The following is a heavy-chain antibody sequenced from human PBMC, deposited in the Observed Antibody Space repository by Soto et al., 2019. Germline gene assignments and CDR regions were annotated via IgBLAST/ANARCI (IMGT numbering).Heavy chain of an antibody. CDR2: ISYDGSNK. V-gene: IGHV3-30*19. CDR3: ARDRIQGYYYYYYGMDV. D-gene: IGHD2-15*01. CDR1: GFTFSSYG. Sequence: QVQLVESGGGVVQPGRSLRLSCAASGFTFSSYGMHWVRQAPGKGLEWVAVISYDGSNKYYADSVKGRFTISRDNSKNTLYLQMNSLRAEDTAVYYCARDRIQGYYYYYYGMDVWGQGTTVTVSS. J-gene: IGHJ6*02.